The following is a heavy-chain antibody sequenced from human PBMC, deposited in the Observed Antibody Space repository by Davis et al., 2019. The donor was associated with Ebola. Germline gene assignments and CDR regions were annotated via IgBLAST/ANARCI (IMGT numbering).Heavy chain of an antibody. D-gene: IGHD2-15*01. V-gene: IGHV3-74*01. Sequence: GESLKISCAASGFTFSSSWMHWVRQAPGKGLVWVSLINNDGSFTTYADSVKGRFTISRDNAKNTLYLQMNSLRAEDTAVYYCAKCPPGGGSCYSIDCWGQGTLVTVSS. CDR3: AKCPPGGGSCYSIDC. CDR1: GFTFSSSW. J-gene: IGHJ4*02. CDR2: INNDGSFT.